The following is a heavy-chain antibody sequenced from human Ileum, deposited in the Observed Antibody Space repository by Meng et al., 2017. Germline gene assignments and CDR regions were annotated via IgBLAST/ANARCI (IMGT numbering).Heavy chain of an antibody. CDR1: GGSLSSANYF. Sequence: SETLSLTCTVSGGSLSSANYFWSWVRPSPGKGLEWIAYVHYTGSSYYNPSLRSRATISVDTSKNQFSLNLSSVTAADTGVYYCSREVDVTDGSDAFDIWGQGTLVTVSS. V-gene: IGHV4-30-4*01. CDR2: VHYTGSS. J-gene: IGHJ3*02. D-gene: IGHD3-10*01. CDR3: SREVDVTDGSDAFDI.